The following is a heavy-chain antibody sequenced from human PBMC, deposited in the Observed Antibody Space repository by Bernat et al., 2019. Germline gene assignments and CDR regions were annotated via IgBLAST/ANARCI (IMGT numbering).Heavy chain of an antibody. CDR3: ARHGGGALYFSDY. D-gene: IGHD1-26*01. Sequence: QLQLQESGPGLVKPSETLSLTCTVSGGSISSNSYYWGWIRQPPGKGLEWIGSIYYSGSTYYNPSLKSRVTLSVDASKNQFSLKLSSVTAADTAVYYCARHGGGALYFSDYWGQGTLVTVSS. CDR2: IYYSGST. V-gene: IGHV4-39*01. J-gene: IGHJ4*02. CDR1: GGSISSNSYY.